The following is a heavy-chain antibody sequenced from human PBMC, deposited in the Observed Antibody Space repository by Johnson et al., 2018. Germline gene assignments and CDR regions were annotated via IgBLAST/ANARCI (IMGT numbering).Heavy chain of an antibody. CDR1: GFTFSSYA. CDR3: ARARSWGIQLYYYYYGMDV. V-gene: IGHV3-30-3*01. CDR2: ISYDGSNK. D-gene: IGHD5-18*01. Sequence: QVQLVQSGGGVVQPGRSLRLSRAASGFTFSSYAMHWVRQAPGKGLEWVTIISYDGSNKYYGDSVKGRFTISRDNSKNTLYLQMNSLRAEDTAVYYCARARSWGIQLYYYYYGMDVWGQGTTVTVSS. J-gene: IGHJ6*02.